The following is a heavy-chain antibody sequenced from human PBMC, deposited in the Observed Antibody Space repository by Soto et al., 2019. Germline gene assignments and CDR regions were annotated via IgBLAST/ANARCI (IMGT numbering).Heavy chain of an antibody. CDR1: GASISRRSSY. V-gene: IGHV4-39*01. Sequence: SETLSLTCIVSGASISRRSSYWGWIRQPPGKGLDWVGTFFSGSTYTNPSLKSRVTISVDSSKNQFSLKLTSVAVEDTAIYYCATTRGLAVGGSFDHWGQGVLVTVSS. CDR3: ATTRGLAVGGSFDH. CDR2: FFSGST. D-gene: IGHD6-19*01. J-gene: IGHJ5*02.